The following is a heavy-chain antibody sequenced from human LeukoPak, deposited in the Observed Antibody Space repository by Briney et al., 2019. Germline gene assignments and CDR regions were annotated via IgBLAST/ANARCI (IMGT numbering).Heavy chain of an antibody. V-gene: IGHV3-7*01. J-gene: IGHJ4*02. CDR1: GFTLSSSW. CDR2: IKQDGSEK. Sequence: GGSLRLSCAASGFTLSSSWMSWVRQAPGKGLEWVANIKQDGSEKYYVDSVKGRFTNSRDNVENSMFLQMNSLRAEDTAVYYCVRDGRSGWHFDYWGQGALVTVSS. CDR3: VRDGRSGWHFDY. D-gene: IGHD6-19*01.